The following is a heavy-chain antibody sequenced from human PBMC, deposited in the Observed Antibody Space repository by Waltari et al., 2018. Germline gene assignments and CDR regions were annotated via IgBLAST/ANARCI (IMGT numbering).Heavy chain of an antibody. V-gene: IGHV3-23*01. Sequence: EVQLLESGGGLVQPGGSLRLSCAASGFTFSNYAMSWVRQAPGKGMEWESVMGGSGGNTNYSDSVQGRFTISRDSAMNTVYLQMNSLRAEDTAVYYCSTHFFDYWGQGTLVTVSS. J-gene: IGHJ4*02. CDR2: MGGSGGNT. CDR3: STHFFDY. CDR1: GFTFSNYA.